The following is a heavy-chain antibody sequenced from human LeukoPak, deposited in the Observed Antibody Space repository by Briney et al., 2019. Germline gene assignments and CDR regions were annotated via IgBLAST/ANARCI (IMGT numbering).Heavy chain of an antibody. CDR3: ARVNSGSYQDHHDY. V-gene: IGHV1-8*01. CDR1: GYTFTSYD. J-gene: IGHJ4*02. CDR2: MNPNSGNT. Sequence: ASVKVSCKASGYTFTSYDINWVRQATGQGLERMGWMNPNSGNTGYAQKFQGRVTMTRNTSISTAYMELSSLRSEDTAVYYCARVNSGSYQDHHDYWGQGTLVTVSS. D-gene: IGHD1-26*01.